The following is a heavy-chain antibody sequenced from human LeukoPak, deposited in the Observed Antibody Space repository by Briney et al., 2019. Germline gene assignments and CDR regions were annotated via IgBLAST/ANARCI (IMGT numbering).Heavy chain of an antibody. V-gene: IGHV1-2*02. Sequence: GASVKVSCKASGYTFTDYYIHWVRQAPGQGLEWMGWINTNTGGTYSAQNLQGRVTMTRDTSISTAYMELSRLTSDDTAVYYCARDSRDTRFDYWGQGTLVTVSS. J-gene: IGHJ4*02. CDR2: INTNTGGT. CDR3: ARDSRDTRFDY. D-gene: IGHD3-3*01. CDR1: GYTFTDYY.